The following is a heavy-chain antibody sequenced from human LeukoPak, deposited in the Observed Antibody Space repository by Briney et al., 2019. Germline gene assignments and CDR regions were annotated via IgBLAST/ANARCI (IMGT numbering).Heavy chain of an antibody. Sequence: GGSLRLSCAASGFAFGSYAMGWVRQAPGKGLEWVSAISGSDDSTYYADSVKGRFTTSRDKSKNTLYLQMNSLRAEDTAVYYCSKQVDVDPVDAFDVWGQGTMVTVSS. J-gene: IGHJ3*01. CDR3: SKQVDVDPVDAFDV. D-gene: IGHD2-15*01. CDR1: GFAFGSYA. CDR2: ISGSDDST. V-gene: IGHV3-23*01.